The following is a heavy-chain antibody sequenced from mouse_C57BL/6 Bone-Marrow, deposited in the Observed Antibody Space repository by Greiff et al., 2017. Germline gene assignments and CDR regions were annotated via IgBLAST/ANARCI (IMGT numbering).Heavy chain of an antibody. Sequence: QVQLQQSGAELAKPGASVKLSCKASGYTFTSYWLHWVKQRPGQGLEWIGYINPRSGYTKYNQKFKDKATLTADKSSSTAYMQLISLTYEDSAVYYCARVITTGYYYAMDYWGQGTSVTVSS. CDR3: ARVITTGYYYAMDY. J-gene: IGHJ4*01. CDR1: GYTFTSYW. CDR2: INPRSGYT. D-gene: IGHD2-4*01. V-gene: IGHV1-7*01.